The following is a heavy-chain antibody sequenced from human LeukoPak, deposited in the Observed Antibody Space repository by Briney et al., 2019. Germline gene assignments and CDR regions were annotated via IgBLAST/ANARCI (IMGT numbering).Heavy chain of an antibody. J-gene: IGHJ4*02. CDR1: GFTFNSYE. Sequence: GGSLRLSCAASGFTFNSYEMDWVRQAPGKGPEWVSYISSSGSTIYYADSVKGRFTISRDNAKNSLYLQMNSLRAEDTAVYYCAREAVAGTGFDYWGQGTLVTVSS. CDR2: ISSSGSTI. V-gene: IGHV3-48*03. D-gene: IGHD6-19*01. CDR3: AREAVAGTGFDY.